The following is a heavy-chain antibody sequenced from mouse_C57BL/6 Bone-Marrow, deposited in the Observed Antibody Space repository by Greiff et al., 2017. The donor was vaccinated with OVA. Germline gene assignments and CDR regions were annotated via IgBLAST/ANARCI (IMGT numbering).Heavy chain of an antibody. CDR2: IYPRSGNT. D-gene: IGHD1-1*01. CDR3: ARNYYGSSYGCAY. CDR1: GYTFTSYG. V-gene: IGHV1-81*01. J-gene: IGHJ3*01. Sequence: VQLQQSGAELARPGASVKLSCKASGYTFTSYGISWVKQRTGQGLEWIGEIYPRSGNTYYNEKFKGKATLTADKSSSTAYMELRSLTSEDSAVYFCARNYYGSSYGCAYWGQGTLVTVSA.